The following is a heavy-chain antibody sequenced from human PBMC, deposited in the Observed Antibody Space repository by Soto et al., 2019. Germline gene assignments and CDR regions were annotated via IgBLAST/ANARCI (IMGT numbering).Heavy chain of an antibody. CDR1: GGTFSSYA. D-gene: IGHD3-22*01. CDR3: ARGANYYDSSGYLHYFDY. Sequence: QVQLVQSGAEVKKPGSSVKVSCKASGGTFSSYAISWVRQAPGQGLEWMGGIIPIFGTANYAQKFQGRVTITADESTSTAYMELSRLRSEDTAVYYCARGANYYDSSGYLHYFDYWGQGTLVTVSS. CDR2: IIPIFGTA. V-gene: IGHV1-69*01. J-gene: IGHJ4*02.